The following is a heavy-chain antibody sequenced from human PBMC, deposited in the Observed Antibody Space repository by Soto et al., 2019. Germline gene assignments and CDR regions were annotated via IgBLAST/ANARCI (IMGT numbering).Heavy chain of an antibody. J-gene: IGHJ5*02. CDR1: TFSMYS. CDR3: TREQGGGLHRWFHP. Sequence: EVQVVESGGGLVKPGGSLRLSCNFTFSMYSMNWVRQAPGKGLEWVASISSGSAFIKYADSVKGRFSISRDNAKNSVSLEMDRLGGEDTAMFLCTREQGGGLHRWFHPWGRGTLVTVSS. CDR2: ISSGSAFI. D-gene: IGHD1-26*01. V-gene: IGHV3-21*01.